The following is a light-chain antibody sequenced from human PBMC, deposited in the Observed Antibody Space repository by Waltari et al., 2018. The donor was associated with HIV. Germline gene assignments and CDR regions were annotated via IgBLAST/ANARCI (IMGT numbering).Light chain of an antibody. CDR1: SSNIGSNY. CDR3: AAWDGSLSGFWV. V-gene: IGLV1-47*01. CDR2: MNN. Sequence: QSVLTQPPSASGTPGQRVTISCSGSSSNIGSNYVYWYQQLPGTAPKLLIHMNNRRPSGVPDRFSGSKSATSASLAISGLRSEDEADYYCAAWDGSLSGFWVFGGGTKLAVL. J-gene: IGLJ3*02.